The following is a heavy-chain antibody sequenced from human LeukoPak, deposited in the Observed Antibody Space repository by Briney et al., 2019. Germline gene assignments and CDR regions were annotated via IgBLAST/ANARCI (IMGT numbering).Heavy chain of an antibody. CDR1: GDSTSSGSYY. CDR3: ARGGWSDYYSGYYYYMDV. D-gene: IGHD3-3*01. CDR2: MYSSGST. Sequence: SQTLSLTCTVSGDSTSSGSYYWSWIRHLPGKGLEWIGYMYSSGSTSYNPSLKSRVTISVDTSKNQFSLKLSSVTAADTAVYYCARGGWSDYYSGYYYYMDVWGKGTTVTVSS. V-gene: IGHV4-31*03. J-gene: IGHJ6*03.